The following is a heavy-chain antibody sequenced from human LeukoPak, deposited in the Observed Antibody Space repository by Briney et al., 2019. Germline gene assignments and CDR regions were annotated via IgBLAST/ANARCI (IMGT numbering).Heavy chain of an antibody. CDR3: ARDTPPNYYDSSGYYYQDY. CDR2: NYSGGST. CDR1: GFTVSSNY. J-gene: IGHJ4*02. V-gene: IGHV3-53*01. Sequence: PGGSLRLSCAASGFTVSSNYMSWVRQAPGKGLEWASVNYSGGSTHYADSVKGRFTISRDNSKNTLYLQMNSLRAEDTAVYYCARDTPPNYYDSSGYYYQDYWGQGTLVTVSS. D-gene: IGHD3-22*01.